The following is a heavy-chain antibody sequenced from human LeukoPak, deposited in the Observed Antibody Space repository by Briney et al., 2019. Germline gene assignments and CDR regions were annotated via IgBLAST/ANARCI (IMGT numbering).Heavy chain of an antibody. CDR3: ARVGSSSWYSRSDY. CDR2: IYYSGST. V-gene: IGHV4-30-4*01. CDR1: GGSISSGDYY. J-gene: IGHJ4*02. Sequence: PSETLSRTCTVSGGSISSGDYYWSWIRQPPGKGLEWIGYIYYSGSTYYNPSLKSRVTISVDTSKNQFSLKLSSVTAADTAVYYCARVGSSSWYSRSDYWGQGTLVTVSS. D-gene: IGHD6-13*01.